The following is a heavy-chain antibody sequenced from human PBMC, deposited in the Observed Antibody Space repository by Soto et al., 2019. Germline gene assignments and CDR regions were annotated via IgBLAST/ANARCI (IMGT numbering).Heavy chain of an antibody. CDR2: IIPILGIA. J-gene: IGHJ4*02. CDR1: GGTFSSYT. Sequence: QVQLVQSGAEVKKPGSSVKVSCKASGGTFSSYTISWVRQAPGQGLEWMGRIIPILGIANYAQKFQGRVTITADKSTSTAYMALSSLRSEDTAVYYCARARDGYSFDYWGQGTLVTVSS. D-gene: IGHD5-12*01. V-gene: IGHV1-69*02. CDR3: ARARDGYSFDY.